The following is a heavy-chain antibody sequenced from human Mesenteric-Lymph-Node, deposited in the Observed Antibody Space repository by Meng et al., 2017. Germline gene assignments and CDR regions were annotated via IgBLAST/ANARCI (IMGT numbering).Heavy chain of an antibody. CDR3: ARGVQLWFLALSRFDP. CDR2: INHRGST. J-gene: IGHJ5*02. V-gene: IGHV4-34*01. Sequence: GAVYGGSFTGFYWSWTRQLPGKGREWYGEINHRGSTNDNPSLESRVTISVDTSKNEYSQKLSSVTAADTAVYYCARGVQLWFLALSRFDPWGQGTLVTVSS. CDR1: GGSFTGFY. D-gene: IGHD5-18*01.